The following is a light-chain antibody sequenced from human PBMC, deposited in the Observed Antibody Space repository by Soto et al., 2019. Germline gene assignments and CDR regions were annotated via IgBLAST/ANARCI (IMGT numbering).Light chain of an antibody. V-gene: IGKV1-5*01. CDR3: QQYNTYSIT. J-gene: IGKJ5*01. Sequence: PASLSAAVGDRVTITCRASQSISSSLAWYRQKPGQAPKLLIYDASSLESGLPSRFSGSGSGTEFTLTISSLQPDDFATYYCQQYNTYSITFGQGTRLEI. CDR2: DAS. CDR1: QSISSS.